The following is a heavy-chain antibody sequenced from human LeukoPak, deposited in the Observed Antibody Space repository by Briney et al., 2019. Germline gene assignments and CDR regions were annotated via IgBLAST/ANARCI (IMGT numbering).Heavy chain of an antibody. CDR1: GFIFSSYW. CDR3: ARDPHWGAGYFDF. Sequence: GGSLRLSCAASGFIFSSYWMSWVRQAPGKGLQWVANIKHDGSEKYYVDSVKGRFTISVDSAKRSLYLQMNNLKDEDTAVYYCARDPHWGAGYFDFWGQGALVTVSS. CDR2: IKHDGSEK. V-gene: IGHV3-7*01. J-gene: IGHJ4*02. D-gene: IGHD1-26*01.